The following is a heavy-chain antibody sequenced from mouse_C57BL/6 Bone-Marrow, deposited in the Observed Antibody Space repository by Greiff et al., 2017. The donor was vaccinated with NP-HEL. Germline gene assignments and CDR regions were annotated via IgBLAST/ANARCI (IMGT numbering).Heavy chain of an antibody. CDR2: IYWDDDK. J-gene: IGHJ1*03. Sequence: QVTLNESGPGILQSSQTLSLTCSFSGFSLSTSGMGVSWIRQPSGQGLEWLATIYWDDDKRSNPSLKSRLTISKDTSSNQVFLKITSVDTADTATYYCARWRPWYFDVWGTGTTVTVSS. V-gene: IGHV8-12*01. CDR3: ARWRPWYFDV. CDR1: GFSLSTSGMG.